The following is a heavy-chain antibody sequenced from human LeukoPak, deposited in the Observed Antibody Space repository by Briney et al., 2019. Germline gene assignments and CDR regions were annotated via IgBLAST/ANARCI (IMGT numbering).Heavy chain of an antibody. CDR1: GGTFSSYA. V-gene: IGHV1-69*13. J-gene: IGHJ6*03. Sequence: SSVKVSCKSSGGTFSSYAISWVRQAPGQGLEWMGGIIPIFGTANYAQKFQGRVTITADESTSTAYMELSSLRSEDTAVYYCARGPIFEPTAYYYYYYMDVWGKGTTVTVSS. D-gene: IGHD3-3*01. CDR3: ARGPIFEPTAYYYYYYMDV. CDR2: IIPIFGTA.